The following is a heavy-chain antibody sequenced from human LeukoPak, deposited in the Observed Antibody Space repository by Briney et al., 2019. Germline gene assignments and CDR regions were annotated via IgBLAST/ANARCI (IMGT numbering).Heavy chain of an antibody. D-gene: IGHD5-18*01. CDR3: ARPLPGYSYGYDAFDI. J-gene: IGHJ3*02. V-gene: IGHV1-2*02. CDR1: GYTFTAYY. CDR2: INPNSGGT. Sequence: ASVKVSCKASGYTFTAYYMHWVRQAPGQGLEWMGWINPNSGGTNYAQKFQGRVTMTRDTSISTAYMELSRLRSDDTAVYYCARPLPGYSYGYDAFDIWGQGTMVTVSS.